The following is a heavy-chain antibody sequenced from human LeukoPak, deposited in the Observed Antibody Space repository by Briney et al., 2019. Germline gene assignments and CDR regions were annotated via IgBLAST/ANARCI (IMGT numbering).Heavy chain of an antibody. CDR2: VLFTGDT. J-gene: IGHJ2*01. Sequence: SETLSLTCTVSGASITSADYYWGWIRQPPGKGLEWIGSVLFTGDTYYTPSLKSRVTISIHTSNKQFSLNLTSVTAADTAVYYCARYPFDWYFDLWGRGTLVTVSS. CDR3: ARYPFDWYFDL. V-gene: IGHV4-39*01. CDR1: GASITSADYY.